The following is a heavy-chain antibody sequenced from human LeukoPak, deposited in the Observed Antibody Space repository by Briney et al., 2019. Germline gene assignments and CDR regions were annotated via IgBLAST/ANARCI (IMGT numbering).Heavy chain of an antibody. CDR2: IYYSGST. CDR3: ALIVVVRSEGDY. V-gene: IGHV4-39*01. Sequence: SETLSLTCTVSGGSITSSSYFWGWIRQPPGKGLEWIGNIYYSGSTYYNPSLKSRVTISVDTSKNQFSLKLSSVTAADTAVYYCALIVVVRSEGDYWGQGTLVTVSS. J-gene: IGHJ4*02. CDR1: GGSITSSSYF. D-gene: IGHD3-22*01.